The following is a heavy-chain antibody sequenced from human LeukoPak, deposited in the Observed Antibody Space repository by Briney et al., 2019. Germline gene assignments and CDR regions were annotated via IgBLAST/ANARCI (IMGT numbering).Heavy chain of an antibody. CDR2: IYSDNT. CDR1: GFTVSSNS. CDR3: ARAPYGDNGYTAEVADY. Sequence: GGSLRLSCTVSGFTVSSNSTSWVRQAPGKGLERVSFIYSDNTHYSDSVKGRFTISRDNSKNTLYLQMNSLRAEDTAVYYCARAPYGDNGYTAEVADYWGQGTLVTVSS. D-gene: IGHD3-16*01. V-gene: IGHV3-53*01. J-gene: IGHJ4*02.